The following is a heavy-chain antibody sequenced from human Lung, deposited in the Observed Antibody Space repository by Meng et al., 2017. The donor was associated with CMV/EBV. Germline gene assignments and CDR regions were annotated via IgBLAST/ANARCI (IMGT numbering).Heavy chain of an antibody. V-gene: IGHV4-39*07. J-gene: IGHJ6*02. D-gene: IGHD3-22*01. Sequence: SXTLSLXCTVSGGSISSSSYYWGWIRQPPGKGLEWIGSIYYSGSTYYNPSLKSRVTISVDTSKNQFSLKLSSVTAADTAVYYCARASREEWLLRYYYYGMDVWGQGXTVTVSS. CDR2: IYYSGST. CDR1: GGSISSSSYY. CDR3: ARASREEWLLRYYYYGMDV.